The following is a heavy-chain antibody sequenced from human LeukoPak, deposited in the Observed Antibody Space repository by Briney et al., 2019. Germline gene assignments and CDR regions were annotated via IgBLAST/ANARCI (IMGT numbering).Heavy chain of an antibody. V-gene: IGHV4-59*01. J-gene: IGHJ4*02. CDR1: GGSISSYY. D-gene: IGHD6-25*01. Sequence: SETLSLTYTVSGGSISSYYWSWIRQPPGKGLEWIANIYHTGSTNYNPSLSSRVTISIDTAKNQFSLKLTSVTAADTAVYYCARRGRNSSGWQDYLWGQGTLVTVSS. CDR3: ARRGRNSSGWQDYL. CDR2: IYHTGST.